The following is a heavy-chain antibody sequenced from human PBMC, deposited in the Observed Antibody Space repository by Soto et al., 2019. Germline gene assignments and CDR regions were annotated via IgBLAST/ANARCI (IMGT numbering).Heavy chain of an antibody. V-gene: IGHV3-23*01. D-gene: IGHD6-6*01. CDR3: ARDDRHIASRPHGYYGMDV. Sequence: PGGSLRLSCAASGFTFSNYAMNWVRQGPGKGLEWVSGISGSGGNTYYADSVKGRFTISRDNSKNSLYLQMNSLRAEDTAVYYCARDDRHIASRPHGYYGMDVWGQGTTVPVSS. CDR2: ISGSGGNT. CDR1: GFTFSNYA. J-gene: IGHJ6*02.